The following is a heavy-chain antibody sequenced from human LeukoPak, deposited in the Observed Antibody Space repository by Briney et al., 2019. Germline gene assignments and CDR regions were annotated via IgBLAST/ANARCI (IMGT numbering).Heavy chain of an antibody. D-gene: IGHD5-18*01. V-gene: IGHV3-23*01. CDR2: ISGSGGST. J-gene: IGHJ4*02. Sequence: GGSLRLSCAASGFTFSSYAMSWVRQAPGKGLEWVSAISGSGGSTYYADSVKGRFTISRDNSKNTLYLQMNSLRAEDMAVYYCAKTVGYSYGYAGHYFDYWGQGTLVTVSS. CDR3: AKTVGYSYGYAGHYFDY. CDR1: GFTFSSYA.